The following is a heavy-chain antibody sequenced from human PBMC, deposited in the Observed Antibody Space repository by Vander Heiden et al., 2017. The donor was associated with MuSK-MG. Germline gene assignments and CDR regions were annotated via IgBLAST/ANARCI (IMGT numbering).Heavy chain of an antibody. V-gene: IGHV3-66*01. CDR1: GFTVSSNY. CDR2: IYSGGST. Sequence: EVQLVESGGGLVQPGGSLRLYCAASGFTVSSNYMSWVRQAPGKGLEWVSVIYSGGSTYYADSVKGRFTISRDNSKNTLYLQMNSLRAEDTAVYYCARDRSHCSGGSCYHWYFDLWGRGTLVTVSS. CDR3: ARDRSHCSGGSCYHWYFDL. D-gene: IGHD2-15*01. J-gene: IGHJ2*01.